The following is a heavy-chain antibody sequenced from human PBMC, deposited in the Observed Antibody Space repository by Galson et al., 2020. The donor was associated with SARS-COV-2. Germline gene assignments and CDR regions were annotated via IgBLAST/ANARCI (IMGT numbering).Heavy chain of an antibody. CDR1: GFTFSSYS. CDR2: ISSSSSYI. Sequence: GGSLRLSCAASGFTFSSYSMNWVRQAPGKGLEWVSSISSSSSYIYYADSVKGRFTISRDNAKNSLYLQMNSLRAEDTAVYYCARDPSGRYSVSEDAFDIWGQGTMVTVSS. J-gene: IGHJ3*02. D-gene: IGHD2-15*01. CDR3: ARDPSGRYSVSEDAFDI. V-gene: IGHV3-21*01.